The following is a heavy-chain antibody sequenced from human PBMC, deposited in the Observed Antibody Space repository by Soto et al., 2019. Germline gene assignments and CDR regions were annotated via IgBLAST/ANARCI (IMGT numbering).Heavy chain of an antibody. CDR2: ISAQNGNT. CDR3: ARGRYGDY. Sequence: QVHLVQSGAEVKNPGASVKVSCKGSGYDFTTYGITWVRQAPGQGLEWMAWISAQNGNTNYAPNPKGRVTVTRDASTRTAYIDLRSLRSDDSAVYYCARGRYGDYWGQGALVTVSS. V-gene: IGHV1-18*01. J-gene: IGHJ4*02. CDR1: GYDFTTYG. D-gene: IGHD1-1*01.